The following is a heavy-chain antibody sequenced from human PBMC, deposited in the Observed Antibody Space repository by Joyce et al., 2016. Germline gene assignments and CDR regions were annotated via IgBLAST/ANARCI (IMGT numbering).Heavy chain of an antibody. CDR1: GYTFTDYG. J-gene: IGHJ5*01. D-gene: IGHD3-22*01. CDR2: ISAYNGNI. Sequence: QVQLVQSGAEVKKPGASVKVSCKASGYTFTDYGFNWVRQAPGQGLEWMGWISAYNGNINFAQKLQDRVTMTTDTSTSTAYMELRSLRSDDTAVYYCARGGYYDSGYRFDSWGQRTLVTVSS. CDR3: ARGGYYDSGYRFDS. V-gene: IGHV1-18*04.